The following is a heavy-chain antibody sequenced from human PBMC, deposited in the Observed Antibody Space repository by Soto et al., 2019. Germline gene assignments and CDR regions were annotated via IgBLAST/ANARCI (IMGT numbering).Heavy chain of an antibody. V-gene: IGHV4-59*01. D-gene: IGHD1-26*01. CDR2: IYYSGST. CDR3: ARERELLDYFDY. J-gene: IGHJ4*02. Sequence: PSVTLSLTCTVSGGSISSYYWSWIRQPPGKGLEWIGYIYYSGSTNYNPSLKSRVTISVDTSKNQFSLKLSSVTAADTAVYYCARERELLDYFDYWGQGTLVNVS. CDR1: GGSISSYY.